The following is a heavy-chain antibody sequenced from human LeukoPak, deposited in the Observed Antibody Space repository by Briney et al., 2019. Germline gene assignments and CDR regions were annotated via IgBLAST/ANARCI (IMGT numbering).Heavy chain of an antibody. CDR1: GFTFSNSY. Sequence: PGGSLRLSCAASGFTFSNSYMNWVRQAPGKGLEWVSSISSSSSYIYYADSVKGRFTISRDNAKNSLYLQMNSLRAEDTAVYYCARDLSGDSSGWYFDYWGQGTLVTVSS. CDR3: ARDLSGDSSGWYFDY. D-gene: IGHD6-19*01. V-gene: IGHV3-21*01. J-gene: IGHJ4*02. CDR2: ISSSSSYI.